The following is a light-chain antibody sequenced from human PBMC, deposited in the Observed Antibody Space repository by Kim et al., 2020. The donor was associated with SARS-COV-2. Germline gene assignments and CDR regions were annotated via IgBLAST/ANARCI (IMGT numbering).Light chain of an antibody. CDR1: TGPVTSSHY. CDR2: DTS. Sequence: PGETFTLTCGSSTGPVTSSHYPYWFQQRPGQAPRTLISDTSNTHSWTPARFSGSLLGDKAALTLSGAQPEDEADYYCLLSYSGAWVFGGGTQLTVL. CDR3: LLSYSGAWV. J-gene: IGLJ3*02. V-gene: IGLV7-46*01.